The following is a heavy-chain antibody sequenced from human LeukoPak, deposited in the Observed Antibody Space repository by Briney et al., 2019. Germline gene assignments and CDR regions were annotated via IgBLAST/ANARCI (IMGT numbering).Heavy chain of an antibody. CDR1: GFTFSSYG. D-gene: IGHD6-25*01. CDR3: ARGLVENIASGEFGP. Sequence: PGGSLRLSCGVSGFTFSSYGMHWVRQAPGKGLEWVAYIRYDGSNRHYADSVKGRFTISRDNSKNTLYLQMNSLRAEDTAVYYCARGLVENIASGEFGPWGQGTLVTVSS. J-gene: IGHJ5*02. V-gene: IGHV3-30*02. CDR2: IRYDGSNR.